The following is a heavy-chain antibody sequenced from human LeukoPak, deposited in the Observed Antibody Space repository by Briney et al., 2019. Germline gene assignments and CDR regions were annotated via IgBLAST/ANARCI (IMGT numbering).Heavy chain of an antibody. Sequence: GGSLRLSCAASGFTFSSYGMHWVRQAPGKGLEWVAVIWYDGSNKYYADSVKGRFTISRGNSKNTLYLQMNSLRAEDTAVYYCARADGWLQSSIDYWGQGTLVTVSS. CDR1: GFTFSSYG. D-gene: IGHD5-24*01. CDR2: IWYDGSNK. J-gene: IGHJ4*02. CDR3: ARADGWLQSSIDY. V-gene: IGHV3-33*01.